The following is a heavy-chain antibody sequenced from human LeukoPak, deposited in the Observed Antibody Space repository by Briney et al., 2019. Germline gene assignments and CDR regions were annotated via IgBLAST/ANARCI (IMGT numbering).Heavy chain of an antibody. Sequence: GGSLRLSCAASGFTFTSYSMSWVRQAPGKGLEWVSTIRSNGGDTYYADSVKGRFTISRDNPKNTVYLEMNSLRAEDTAVYYCAKGGYTTWFDPWGQGTLVTVSS. CDR2: IRSNGGDT. J-gene: IGHJ5*02. CDR1: GFTFTSYS. D-gene: IGHD2-15*01. V-gene: IGHV3-23*01. CDR3: AKGGYTTWFDP.